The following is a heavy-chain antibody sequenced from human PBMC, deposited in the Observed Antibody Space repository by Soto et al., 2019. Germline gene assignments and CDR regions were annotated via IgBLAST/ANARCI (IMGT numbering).Heavy chain of an antibody. CDR3: ARESEDLTSNFDY. CDR1: GFTFTRYS. V-gene: IGHV3-21*01. J-gene: IGHJ4*02. CDR2: ISSTTNYI. Sequence: LRLSCAASGFTFTRYSMNWVRQAPGKGLEWVSSISSTTNYIYYADSMKGRFTVSRDNAKNSVYLEMNSLSAEDTALYYCARESEDLTSNFDYWGQGTLVTVSS.